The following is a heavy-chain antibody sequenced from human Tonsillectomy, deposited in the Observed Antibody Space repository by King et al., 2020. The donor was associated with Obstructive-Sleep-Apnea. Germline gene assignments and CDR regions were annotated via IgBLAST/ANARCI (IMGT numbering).Heavy chain of an antibody. CDR2: IGTAGDT. CDR1: GFTFSTYD. V-gene: IGHV3-13*01. Sequence: VQLVESGGGLVQPGGSLRLSCAASGFTFSTYDMHWVRQATGKGLEWVSPIGTAGDTYYPGSVKGRFTISRENAKNSLYLQMNSLRAGDTAVYYCARDGAMGQFDYWGKGTLVTVSS. D-gene: IGHD5-18*01. CDR3: ARDGAMGQFDY. J-gene: IGHJ4*02.